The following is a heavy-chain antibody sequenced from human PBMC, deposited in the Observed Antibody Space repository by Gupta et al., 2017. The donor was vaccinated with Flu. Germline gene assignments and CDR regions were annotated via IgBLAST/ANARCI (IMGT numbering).Heavy chain of an antibody. CDR3: ARGSVAGTPQLFDY. J-gene: IGHJ4*02. Sequence: EVQLVESGGGLVKPGGSLRLSCAASGFTFSSYRLNWVRQAPGKGLEWVSSISSSSSYIYYADSVKGRFTISRDNAKNSLYLQMNSLRAEDTAVYYCARGSVAGTPQLFDYWGQGTLVTVSS. CDR2: ISSSSSYI. CDR1: GFTFSSYR. V-gene: IGHV3-21*01. D-gene: IGHD6-19*01.